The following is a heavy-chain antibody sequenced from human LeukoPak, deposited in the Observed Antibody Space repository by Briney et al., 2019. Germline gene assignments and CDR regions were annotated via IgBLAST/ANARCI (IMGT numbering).Heavy chain of an antibody. J-gene: IGHJ1*01. D-gene: IGHD1/OR15-1a*01. CDR2: INHSGST. CDR1: GGSFSGYY. Sequence: SETLSLTCAVYGGSFSGYYWSWIRQPPGKGLEWIGEINHSGSTNYNPSLKSRVTISVDTSKNQFSLKLSSVTAADTAVYYCARDGTTAIQHWGQGTLVTVSS. CDR3: ARDGTTAIQH. V-gene: IGHV4-34*01.